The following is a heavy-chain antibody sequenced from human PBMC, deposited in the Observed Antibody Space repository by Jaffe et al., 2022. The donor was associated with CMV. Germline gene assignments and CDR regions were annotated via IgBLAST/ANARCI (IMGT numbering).Heavy chain of an antibody. CDR2: IYYSGST. Sequence: QVQLQESGPGLVKPSETLSLTCTVSGGSISSYYWSWIRQPPGKGLEWIGYIYYSGSTNYNPSLKSRVTISVDTSKNQFSLKLSSVTAADTAVYYCASLDGGELLPQHWGQGTLVTVSS. CDR3: ASLDGGELLPQH. J-gene: IGHJ1*01. CDR1: GGSISSYY. V-gene: IGHV4-59*01. D-gene: IGHD1-26*01.